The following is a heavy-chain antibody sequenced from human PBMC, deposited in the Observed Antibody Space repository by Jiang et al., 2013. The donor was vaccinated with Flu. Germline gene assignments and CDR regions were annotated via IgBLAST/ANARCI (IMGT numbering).Heavy chain of an antibody. CDR2: IYYTGGP. V-gene: IGHV4-59*08. Sequence: LLKPSETLSLSCTVSGASVTSYYWSWIRQSPEKGLEWIGYIYYTGGPNYNPSLKSRVTVSVDTSKNQFSLKLSSVTAADTAVYYCARLGCSGGSCYDHYWGQGILVTVSS. J-gene: IGHJ4*02. D-gene: IGHD2-15*01. CDR1: GASVTSYY. CDR3: ARLGCSGGSCYDHY.